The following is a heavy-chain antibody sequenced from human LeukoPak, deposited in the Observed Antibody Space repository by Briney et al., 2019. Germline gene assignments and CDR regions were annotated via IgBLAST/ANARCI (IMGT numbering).Heavy chain of an antibody. V-gene: IGHV3-74*01. CDR2: ISGDGSTT. J-gene: IGHJ2*01. CDR3: AKRSKGGDSTGYYYYFDL. CDR1: GFTFSSYW. Sequence: GGSLRLSCAASGFTFSSYWMHWVRQAPGKGLVWVSLISGDGSTTIYADSVKGRFTISIDNAKSTSILKMDSLRAEDTAVYYCAKRSKGGDSTGYYYYFDLWGRGTLVTVSS. D-gene: IGHD3-22*01.